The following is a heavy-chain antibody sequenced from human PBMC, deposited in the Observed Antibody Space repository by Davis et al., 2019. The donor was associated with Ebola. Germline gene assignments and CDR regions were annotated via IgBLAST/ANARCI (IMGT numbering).Heavy chain of an antibody. V-gene: IGHV4-34*01. CDR3: ARTWELPYYYYGMDV. J-gene: IGHJ6*02. D-gene: IGHD1-26*01. CDR2: INHSGST. Sequence: GSLRLSCTTSGFTFSTYALSWIRQPPGKGLEWIGEINHSGSTNYNPSLKSRVTISVDTSKNQFSLKLSSVTAADTAVYYCARTWELPYYYYGMDVWGQGTTVTVSS. CDR1: GFTFSTYA.